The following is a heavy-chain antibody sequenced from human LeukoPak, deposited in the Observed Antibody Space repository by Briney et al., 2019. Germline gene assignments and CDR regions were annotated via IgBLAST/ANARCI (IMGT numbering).Heavy chain of an antibody. CDR2: IYSGGST. Sequence: GGSLRLSCVASGFTVSSKYMSWVRQAPGKGLEWVSVIYSGGSTYYGESVKGRFTISRDNSMNTLYLQMNSLRAEDAAVYYCARTSVGAPSYYFDYWGQGTLVTVSS. CDR1: GFTVSSKY. D-gene: IGHD1-26*01. J-gene: IGHJ4*02. CDR3: ARTSVGAPSYYFDY. V-gene: IGHV3-53*01.